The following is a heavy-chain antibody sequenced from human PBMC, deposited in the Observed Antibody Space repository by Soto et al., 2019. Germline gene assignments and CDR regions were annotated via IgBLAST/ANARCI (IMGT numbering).Heavy chain of an antibody. CDR2: VFYNGTT. CDR3: TRLVVVSPVANA. Sequence: SETLSLTCTVSGGSINTNNYYWGWVRQPPGKGLDWIGSVFYNGTTYYSPSLKSRVTISLAPSRTHFSLKLESVTAADTAVYFCTRLVVVSPVANAWGQGALVTVSS. V-gene: IGHV4-39*02. J-gene: IGHJ5*02. D-gene: IGHD2-15*01. CDR1: GGSINTNNYY.